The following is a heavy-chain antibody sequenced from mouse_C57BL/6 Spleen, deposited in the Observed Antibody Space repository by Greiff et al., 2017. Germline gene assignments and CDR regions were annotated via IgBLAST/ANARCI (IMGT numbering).Heavy chain of an antibody. Sequence: QVQLQQPGAELVRPGSSVKLSCKASGYTFTSYWMHWVKQRPIQGLEWIGNIDPSDSETHYNQKFKDKATLTVDKSSSTAYMQLSSLTSEDSAVYYCARSQVLYYAMDDWGQGTSVTVSS. V-gene: IGHV1-52*01. J-gene: IGHJ4*01. CDR2: IDPSDSET. CDR1: GYTFTSYW. CDR3: ARSQVLYYAMDD. D-gene: IGHD3-2*02.